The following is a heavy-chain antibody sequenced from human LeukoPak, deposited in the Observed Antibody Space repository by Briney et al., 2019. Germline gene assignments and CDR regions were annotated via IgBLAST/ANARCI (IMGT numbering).Heavy chain of an antibody. Sequence: GASVKVSCKASGYTFTSYGIRWVRQAPGQGLEWMGWISAYNGNTNYAQKLQGRVTMTTDTSTSTAYMELRSLRSDDTAVYYCARGAVGGFGLGIHFDYWGQGTLVTVSS. CDR3: ARGAVGGFGLGIHFDY. V-gene: IGHV1-18*01. J-gene: IGHJ4*02. CDR2: ISAYNGNT. CDR1: GYTFTSYG. D-gene: IGHD6-19*01.